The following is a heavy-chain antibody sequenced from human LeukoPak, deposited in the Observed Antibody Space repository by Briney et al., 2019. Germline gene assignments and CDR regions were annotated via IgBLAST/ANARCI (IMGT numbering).Heavy chain of an antibody. CDR2: ISSSSSTI. CDR3: ATRYCSGGSCYSPSYYFDY. Sequence: QPGGSLRLSCAASGFTVSSNYMNWVRQAPGKGLEWVSYISSSSSTIYYADSVKGRFTISRDNAKNSLYLQMNSLRAEDTAVYYCATRYCSGGSCYSPSYYFDYWGQGTLVTVSS. V-gene: IGHV3-48*01. J-gene: IGHJ4*02. CDR1: GFTVSSNY. D-gene: IGHD2-15*01.